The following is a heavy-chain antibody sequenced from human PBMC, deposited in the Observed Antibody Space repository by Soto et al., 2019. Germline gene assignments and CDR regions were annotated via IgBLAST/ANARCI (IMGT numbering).Heavy chain of an antibody. J-gene: IGHJ4*02. CDR1: GFTFTSSA. CDR2: IVVGSGNT. D-gene: IGHD5-18*01. Sequence: SVKVSCKASGFTFTSSAVQWVRQARGQRLEWIGWIVVGSGNTNYAQKFQERVTITRDMSTSTAYMELSSLRSEDTAVYYCAADRGYSYGYALGYWGQGTMVTVYS. CDR3: AADRGYSYGYALGY. V-gene: IGHV1-58*01.